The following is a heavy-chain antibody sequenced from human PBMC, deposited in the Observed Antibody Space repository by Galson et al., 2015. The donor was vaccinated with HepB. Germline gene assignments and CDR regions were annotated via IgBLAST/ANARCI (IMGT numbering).Heavy chain of an antibody. Sequence: SVKVSCKVSGYTLTELSMHWVRQAPGKGLEWMGGFDPEDGETIYAQKFQGRVTMTEDTSTDTAYMELSSLRSEDTAVYYCATVVNHLEWLLPAHWGQGTLVTVSS. CDR3: ATVVNHLEWLLPAH. CDR1: GYTLTELS. J-gene: IGHJ4*02. CDR2: FDPEDGET. D-gene: IGHD3-3*01. V-gene: IGHV1-24*01.